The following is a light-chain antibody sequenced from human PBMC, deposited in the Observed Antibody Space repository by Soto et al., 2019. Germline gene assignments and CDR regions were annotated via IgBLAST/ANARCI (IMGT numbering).Light chain of an antibody. CDR2: AAS. V-gene: IGKV1-12*01. CDR1: QSISSY. CDR3: QQANSFPFT. Sequence: DIQMTQSPSSVSASVGDRVTITCRASQSISSYLNWYQQKPGKAPKLLIYAASSLQSGVPSRFSGSGSGTDFTLTISSLQPEDFATYYCQQANSFPFTFGQGTRLENK. J-gene: IGKJ5*01.